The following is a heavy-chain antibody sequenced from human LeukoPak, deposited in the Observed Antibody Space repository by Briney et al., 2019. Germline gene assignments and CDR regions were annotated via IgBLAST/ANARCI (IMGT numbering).Heavy chain of an antibody. J-gene: IGHJ4*02. V-gene: IGHV1-18*04. CDR3: ARDLRVVATTPGGY. CDR2: ISAHNGNT. Sequence: ASVKVSCKASGYTFTSYYMHWVRQAPGQGLEWMGWISAHNGNTNYAQKLQGRVTLTTDTSTSTAYMELRSLRSDDTAVYYCARDLRVVATTPGGYWGQGTLVTVSS. D-gene: IGHD5-12*01. CDR1: GYTFTSYY.